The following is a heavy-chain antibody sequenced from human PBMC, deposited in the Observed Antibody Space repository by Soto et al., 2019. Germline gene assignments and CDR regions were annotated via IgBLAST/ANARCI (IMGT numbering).Heavy chain of an antibody. CDR3: AKDRGLTMIVVENLSYYGMDV. CDR1: GFTFSSYG. CDR2: ISYDGSNK. Sequence: GGSLRLSCAASGFTFSSYGMHWVRQAPGKGLEWVAVISYDGSNKYYADSVKGRFTISRDNSKNTLYLQMNSLRAEDTAVYYCAKDRGLTMIVVENLSYYGMDVWGQGTTVTVSS. D-gene: IGHD3-22*01. V-gene: IGHV3-30*18. J-gene: IGHJ6*02.